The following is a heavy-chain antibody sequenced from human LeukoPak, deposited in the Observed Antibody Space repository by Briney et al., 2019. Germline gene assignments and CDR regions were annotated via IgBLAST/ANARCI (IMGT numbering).Heavy chain of an antibody. D-gene: IGHD3-10*01. J-gene: IGHJ6*02. CDR1: GFTFSSYA. Sequence: GGSLRLSCAASGFTFSSYAMSWVRQAPGKGLEWVSAISGSGGSTYYADSVKGRFTISRDNAKNSLYLQMNSLRAEDTAVYYCARDISGGYYYGSGSPSGTDYYGMDVWGQGTTVTVSS. CDR2: ISGSGGST. V-gene: IGHV3-23*01. CDR3: ARDISGGYYYGSGSPSGTDYYGMDV.